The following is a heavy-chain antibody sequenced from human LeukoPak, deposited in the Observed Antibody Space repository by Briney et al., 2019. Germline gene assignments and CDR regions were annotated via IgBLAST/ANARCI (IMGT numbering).Heavy chain of an antibody. D-gene: IGHD3-22*01. CDR1: GFTFSSYA. V-gene: IGHV3-23*01. Sequence: QTGGSLRLSCAASGFTFSSYAMSWVRQAPGKGLEWVSAISGSGGSTYYADSVKGRFTISRDNSKNTLYLQMNSLRAEDTAVYYCAKAAYYYDSSGHNVWGQGTLVTVSS. J-gene: IGHJ4*02. CDR2: ISGSGGST. CDR3: AKAAYYYDSSGHNV.